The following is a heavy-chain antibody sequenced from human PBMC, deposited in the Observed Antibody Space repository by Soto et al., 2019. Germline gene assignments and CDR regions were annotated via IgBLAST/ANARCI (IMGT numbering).Heavy chain of an antibody. D-gene: IGHD4-17*01. CDR3: ATKGGGPTVTTYYYYYGMDV. V-gene: IGHV3-7*01. CDR1: GFAFSSYW. J-gene: IGHJ6*02. CDR2: IDVYGSEN. Sequence: GGSLRLSCSVSGFAFSSYWMAWVRQAPGRGPEWVASIDVYGSENHYMDSVKGRFSISRDNAMSSLHLQMNSLRAEDTAVYYCATKGGGPTVTTYYYYYGMDVWGQGTTVTVSS.